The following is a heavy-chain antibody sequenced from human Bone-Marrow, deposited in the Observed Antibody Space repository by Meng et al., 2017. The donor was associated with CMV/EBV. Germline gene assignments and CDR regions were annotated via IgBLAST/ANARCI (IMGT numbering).Heavy chain of an antibody. V-gene: IGHV4-39*01. Sequence: SETLSLTCTVSGGSIDSRGYYWGWIRQSPGKGLEWIGSMYYSGSTYYNSSLKSRVTMSVDTPKNQLSLKLSSVTAADTAVYYCAPPYGYSYGYVRYWGQGTLVTVSS. CDR2: MYYSGST. D-gene: IGHD5-18*01. CDR1: GGSIDSRGYY. J-gene: IGHJ4*02. CDR3: APPYGYSYGYVRY.